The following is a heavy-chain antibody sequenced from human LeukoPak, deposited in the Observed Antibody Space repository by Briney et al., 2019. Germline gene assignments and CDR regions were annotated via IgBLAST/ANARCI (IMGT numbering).Heavy chain of an antibody. CDR3: AGDQRSSGAFDI. CDR2: ISSSGSII. V-gene: IGHV3-48*03. CDR1: GFTFSSYE. Sequence: GGSLRLSCAASGFTFSSYEMNWVRQAPGKGLEWGSYISSSGSIIYYADSVKGRFTISRDNAKDSLYLQMNSLRAEDTAIYHCAGDQRSSGAFDIWGQGTMVTVSS. J-gene: IGHJ3*02. D-gene: IGHD2-2*01.